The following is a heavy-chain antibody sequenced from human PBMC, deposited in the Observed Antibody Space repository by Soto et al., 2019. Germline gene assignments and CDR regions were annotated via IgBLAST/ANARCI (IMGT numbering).Heavy chain of an antibody. D-gene: IGHD2-15*01. CDR2: IYYSGST. J-gene: IGHJ4*02. V-gene: IGHV4-59*08. CDR1: GGSISRYY. Sequence: QVQLQESGPGLVKPSETLSLTCTVSGGSISRYYWSWIRQPPGKGLEWIGYIYYSGSTNYNPSLKSRVTISVDTSKNQFSLKLSSVTAADTAVYYCARRYGGNLDYLGQGTLVTVYS. CDR3: ARRYGGNLDY.